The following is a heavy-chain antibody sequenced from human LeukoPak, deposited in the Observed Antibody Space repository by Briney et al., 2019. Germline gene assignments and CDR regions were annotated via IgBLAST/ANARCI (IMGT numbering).Heavy chain of an antibody. J-gene: IGHJ3*02. CDR2: ISSSSSYI. D-gene: IGHD5-24*01. Sequence: SGGSLRLSWAASGFTFSSHSMNWVRQAPGKGLEWVSSISSSSSYIYYADSVKGRFTISRDNAKNSLYLQMNSLRAEDTAVYYCARLRDGYNLGAFDIWGQGTMVTVSS. CDR3: ARLRDGYNLGAFDI. CDR1: GFTFSSHS. V-gene: IGHV3-21*01.